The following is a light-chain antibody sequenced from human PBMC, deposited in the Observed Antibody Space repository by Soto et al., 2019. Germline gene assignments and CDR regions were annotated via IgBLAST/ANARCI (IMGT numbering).Light chain of an antibody. J-gene: IGLJ3*02. V-gene: IGLV1-44*01. CDR3: SAWDDSLKAWL. CDR1: SYNIGRYP. Sequence: QSVLTKPPSASGTPGQRVTISCSGSSYNIGRYPVNWYHQLPGTAPKVLIYNNNERPSVVPDRFSGSKSGTSASLAISGLQSDDEADYYCSAWDDSLKAWLFGGGTKLTVL. CDR2: NNN.